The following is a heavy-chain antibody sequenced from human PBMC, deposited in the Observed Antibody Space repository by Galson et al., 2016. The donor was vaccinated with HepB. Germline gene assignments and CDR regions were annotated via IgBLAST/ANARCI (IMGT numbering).Heavy chain of an antibody. CDR3: TTDLGDGYPCEY. Sequence: SLRLSCAASGLTFSNAWMNWVRQAPGKGLEWVGRIKTKSDGGTTDYAAPVKGRFTISRDESKNTLYLQMNSLKTEDTAVYYCTTDLGDGYPCEYWGQGTLVTVAS. D-gene: IGHD5-24*01. CDR2: IKTKSDGGTT. CDR1: GLTFSNAW. J-gene: IGHJ4*02. V-gene: IGHV3-15*07.